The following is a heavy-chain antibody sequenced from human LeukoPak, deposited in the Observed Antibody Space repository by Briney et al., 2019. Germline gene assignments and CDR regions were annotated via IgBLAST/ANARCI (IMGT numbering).Heavy chain of an antibody. V-gene: IGHV4-59*12. J-gene: IGHJ4*02. CDR1: SGSISSYF. CDR2: IYYSGST. Sequence: SETLSLTCTVSSGSISSYFWSWIRQPPGKGLEWIGYIYYSGSTNYNPSLKSRVTISVDTSKNQFSLKLISVTAADTAVYYCARGVGSGWFFDYWGQGTLVTASS. CDR3: ARGVGSGWFFDY. D-gene: IGHD6-19*01.